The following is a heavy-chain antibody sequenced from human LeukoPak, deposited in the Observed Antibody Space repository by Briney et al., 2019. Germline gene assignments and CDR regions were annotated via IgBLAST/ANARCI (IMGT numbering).Heavy chain of an antibody. CDR2: ISSGSNSI. CDR3: ARDSYYAFTI. Sequence: GGSLRLSCAASGLTFSTYTMTWVRQAPGMGLGWVAYISSGSNSIYYADSVKGRFTISRDNAKNSLYLQMDSLRAEDTALYHCARDSYYAFTIWGQGTMVTVSP. D-gene: IGHD2-8*01. J-gene: IGHJ3*02. CDR1: GLTFSTYT. V-gene: IGHV3-48*04.